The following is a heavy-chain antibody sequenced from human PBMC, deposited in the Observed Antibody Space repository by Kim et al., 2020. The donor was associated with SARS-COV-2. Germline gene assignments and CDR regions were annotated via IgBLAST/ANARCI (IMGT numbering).Heavy chain of an antibody. Sequence: GGSLRLSCAASGFIFNNYGMAWVRQAPGKGLEWVSYISTSGDTVLYTDSVKGRFTVSRDNAKDSLYLQMRGLRDDDTALYYCARDGPGYWGQGTLVTFSS. CDR1: GFIFNNYG. J-gene: IGHJ4*02. CDR2: ISTSGDTV. CDR3: ARDGPGY. V-gene: IGHV3-48*02.